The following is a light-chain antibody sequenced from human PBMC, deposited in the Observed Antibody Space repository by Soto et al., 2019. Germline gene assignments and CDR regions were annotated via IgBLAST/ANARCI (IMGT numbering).Light chain of an antibody. CDR2: GAS. CDR3: QQYNKCPSLT. CDR1: QSVSSN. J-gene: IGKJ4*01. Sequence: EIVMTQSPATLSVSPGERATLSCRASQSVSSNLAWYQQKPGQAPRLLIYGASTRATGIPARFSGSGSGTEFTLTIGSLQSEDFAVYYCQQYNKCPSLTFGGGTKVEIK. V-gene: IGKV3-15*01.